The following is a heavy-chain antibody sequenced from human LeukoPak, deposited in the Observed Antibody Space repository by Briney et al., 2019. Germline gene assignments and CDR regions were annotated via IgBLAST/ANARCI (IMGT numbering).Heavy chain of an antibody. CDR1: GFTFSSYW. D-gene: IGHD5-18*01. Sequence: GGSLRPSCAASGFTFSSYWMSWVRQAPGKGLEWVATISSSGGYIYYADSVKGRFTISRDTVQNSLFLQLNSLRVEDTAVYNCARLRDTVTSASDYWGQGTLVTVSS. J-gene: IGHJ4*02. V-gene: IGHV3-21*01. CDR3: ARLRDTVTSASDY. CDR2: ISSSGGYI.